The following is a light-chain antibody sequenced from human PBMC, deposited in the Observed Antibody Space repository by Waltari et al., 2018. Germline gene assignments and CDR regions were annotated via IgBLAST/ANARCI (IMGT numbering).Light chain of an antibody. V-gene: IGKV4-1*01. CDR3: MQGLQTPWT. CDR2: WAS. CDR1: QSVLYSANNKDY. J-gene: IGKJ1*01. Sequence: DIVMTQSPDFLAVSLGERSTINCKSSQSVLYSANNKDYLAWYQQKPGQPPKLLIYWASTRESGVPDRFSGSGSGTDFTLTISSLQAEDVAVYYCMQGLQTPWTFGQGTKVEIK.